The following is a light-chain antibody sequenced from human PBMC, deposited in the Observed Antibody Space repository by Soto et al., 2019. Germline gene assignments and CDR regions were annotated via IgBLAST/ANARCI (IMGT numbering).Light chain of an antibody. CDR3: QHYYSHPPT. J-gene: IGKJ1*01. Sequence: DIQMTQSPSSLSASVGDRVTITCRTSESISNYLNWYQQKTGKAPKLLISGASTLQIGVPSRFSGSGSGTEFTLTINYLQSEDFAIYYCQHYYSHPPTFGQGTNVEIK. CDR2: GAS. V-gene: IGKV1-39*01. CDR1: ESISNY.